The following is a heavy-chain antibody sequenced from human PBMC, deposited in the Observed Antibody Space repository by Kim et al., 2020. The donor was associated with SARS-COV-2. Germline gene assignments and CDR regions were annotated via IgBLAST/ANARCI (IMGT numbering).Heavy chain of an antibody. D-gene: IGHD3-9*01. CDR3: ARRSVVGYFDWSRFDP. J-gene: IGHJ5*02. CDR2: INHSGIT. Sequence: SETLSLTCAVYGGSFSGYYWSWIRQPPGKGLEWIGEINHSGITNYNPSLKSRVTISVDTSKNQFSLKLSSVTAADTAVYYCARRSVVGYFDWSRFDPWG. CDR1: GGSFSGYY. V-gene: IGHV4-34*01.